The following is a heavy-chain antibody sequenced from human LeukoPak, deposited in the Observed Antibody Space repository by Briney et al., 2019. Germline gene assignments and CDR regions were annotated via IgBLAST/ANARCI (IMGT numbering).Heavy chain of an antibody. CDR3: ATDAIYYDSSGYVGAFDI. CDR2: ISAYNGNT. J-gene: IGHJ3*02. D-gene: IGHD3-22*01. Sequence: GASVKVSCKASGYTFTSYGISWVRQAPGQGLEWMGWISAYNGNTIYAQKFQGRVTMTEDTSTDTAYMELSSLRSEDTAVYYCATDAIYYDSSGYVGAFDIWGQGTMVTVSS. V-gene: IGHV1-18*01. CDR1: GYTFTSYG.